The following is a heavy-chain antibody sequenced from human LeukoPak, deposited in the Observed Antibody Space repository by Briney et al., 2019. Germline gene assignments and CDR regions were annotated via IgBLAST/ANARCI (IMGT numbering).Heavy chain of an antibody. V-gene: IGHV1-46*01. CDR2: INPSGSYT. CDR1: GLTFTSYY. Sequence: ASVKVSCKASGLTFTSYYMHWVRQAPGQGLEWMGIINPSGSYTSYAQKFQGRVTMTRDTSISTAYMELSRLRSDDTAVYYCARGYFDWLEAFDIWGQGTMVTVSS. D-gene: IGHD3-9*01. CDR3: ARGYFDWLEAFDI. J-gene: IGHJ3*02.